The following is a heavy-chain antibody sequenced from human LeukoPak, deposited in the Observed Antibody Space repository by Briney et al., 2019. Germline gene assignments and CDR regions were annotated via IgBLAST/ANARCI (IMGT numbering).Heavy chain of an antibody. V-gene: IGHV4-59*01. Sequence: SETLSLTCAVYGGSFSGYYWSWIRQPPGKGLEWIGYIYYSGSTNYNPSLKSRVTISVDTSKNQFSLKLSSVTAADTAVYYCARSRLEGSGDYYYYYMDVWGKGTTVTISS. J-gene: IGHJ6*03. CDR2: IYYSGST. CDR3: ARSRLEGSGDYYYYYMDV. D-gene: IGHD3-10*01. CDR1: GGSFSGYY.